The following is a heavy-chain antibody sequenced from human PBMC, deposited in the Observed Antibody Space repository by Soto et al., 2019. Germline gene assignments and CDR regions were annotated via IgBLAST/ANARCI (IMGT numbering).Heavy chain of an antibody. V-gene: IGHV3-73*01. CDR1: GLTFSGSA. D-gene: IGHD3-3*01. Sequence: EVRLVESGGGLVQPGGSLKLSCAASGLTFSGSAIHWVRQASGKGLEWVGRIKTKPKNYATVYAASVRGRFTISRDDSQTTAFVQMDSLNTEDTAVEFCSGLEDYDRYYCLDVWCQGTTVIVSS. CDR2: IKTKPKNYAT. CDR3: SGLEDYDRYYCLDV. J-gene: IGHJ6*02.